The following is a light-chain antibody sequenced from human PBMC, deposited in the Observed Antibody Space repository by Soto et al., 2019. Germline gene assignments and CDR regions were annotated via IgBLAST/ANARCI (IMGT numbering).Light chain of an antibody. Sequence: DLQMTQSPSSLSAFVGDRVTITCRASQSISDYLNWYQQKMGKAPKLLIHDASRLQSGVPSRFSGSGSGTDFTLTITTLQAEDFATYYCQQCYSTPPTFGGGTKVEIK. CDR3: QQCYSTPPT. CDR2: DAS. CDR1: QSISDY. J-gene: IGKJ4*01. V-gene: IGKV1-39*01.